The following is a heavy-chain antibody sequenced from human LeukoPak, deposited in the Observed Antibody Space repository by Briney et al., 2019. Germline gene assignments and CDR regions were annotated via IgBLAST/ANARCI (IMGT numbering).Heavy chain of an antibody. D-gene: IGHD3-22*01. V-gene: IGHV3-20*04. Sequence: GGSLRLSCAASGFTFDDYGMSWVRQAPGKGLECVSGINWNGGSTGYADSVKGRFTISRDNAKNSLYLQMNSLRAEDTALYYCAREGVRYDSNGYYYYDYFDYWGQETLVTVSS. CDR3: AREGVRYDSNGYYYYDYFDY. J-gene: IGHJ4*02. CDR1: GFTFDDYG. CDR2: INWNGGST.